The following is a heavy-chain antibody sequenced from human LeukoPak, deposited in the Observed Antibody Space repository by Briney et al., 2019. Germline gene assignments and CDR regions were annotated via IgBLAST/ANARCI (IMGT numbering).Heavy chain of an antibody. CDR1: GXTFXSYG. V-gene: IGHV3-30*18. Sequence: HSGRSLRLSCAASGXTFXSYGXXXVXXAPXXXXXWXAVXXXDXXNKYYXXSVKGRFTISRDNSKNTLYLQLNSLRAEDTAVXYXAKQSLSHTLNWFDPWGQGTLVTVSS. CDR3: AKQSLSHTLNWFDP. CDR2: XXXDXXNK. J-gene: IGHJ5*02. D-gene: IGHD6-19*01.